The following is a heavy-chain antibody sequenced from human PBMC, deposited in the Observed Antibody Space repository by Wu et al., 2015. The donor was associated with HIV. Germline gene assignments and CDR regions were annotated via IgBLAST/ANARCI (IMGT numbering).Heavy chain of an antibody. V-gene: IGHV1-2*02. CDR3: ARDLGDDFAVRGYYWYLDV. Sequence: QVQLVQSGAEVKEPGASVKVSCKASEVTFAKYGFSWVRQAPGQGLEWMGWIRPDSGATVYAEKFEDRVTLTRDASISTAYLQLNRLRSDDTAVYFCARDLGDDFAVRGYYWYLDVWGRGTAITVSS. D-gene: IGHD2-21*01. CDR2: IRPDSGAT. CDR1: EVTFAKYG. J-gene: IGHJ6*03.